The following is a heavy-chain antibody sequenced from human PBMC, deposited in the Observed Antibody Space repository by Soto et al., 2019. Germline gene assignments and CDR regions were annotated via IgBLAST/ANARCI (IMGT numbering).Heavy chain of an antibody. CDR3: ARFYDSSGYITSGYYYYGMDV. CDR2: IIPIFGTA. CDR1: GGTFSSYA. J-gene: IGHJ6*02. Sequence: QVQLMQSGAEVKKPGSSVKVSCKASGGTFSSYAISWVRQAPGQGLEWMGGIIPIFGTANYAQKFQGRVTITADESTSTAYMELSSLRSEDTAVYYCARFYDSSGYITSGYYYYGMDVWGQGTTVTVSS. V-gene: IGHV1-69*01. D-gene: IGHD3-22*01.